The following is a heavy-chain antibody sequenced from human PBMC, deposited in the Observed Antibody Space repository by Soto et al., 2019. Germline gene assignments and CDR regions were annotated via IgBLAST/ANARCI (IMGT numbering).Heavy chain of an antibody. CDR3: ARRLRVGIQLWLPTGIDY. CDR2: INHSGST. CDR1: GGSFSGYY. V-gene: IGHV4-34*01. D-gene: IGHD5-18*01. Sequence: PSETLSLTCAVYGGSFSGYYWSWIRQPPGKGLEWIGEINHSGSTNYNPSLKSRVTISVDTSKNQFSLKLSSVTAADTAVYYCARRLRVGIQLWLPTGIDYWGQGTLVTVSS. J-gene: IGHJ4*02.